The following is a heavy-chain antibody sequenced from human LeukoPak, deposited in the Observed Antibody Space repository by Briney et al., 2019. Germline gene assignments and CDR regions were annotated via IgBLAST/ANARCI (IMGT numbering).Heavy chain of an antibody. CDR1: GGSFSGYY. CDR3: AREYSSSSGKALDY. Sequence: TSETLSLTCAVYGGSFSGYYWSWIRQPPGKGLEWIGEINHSGSTNYNPSLKSRVTISVDTSKDQFSLKLSSVTAADTAFYYCAREYSSSSGKALDYWAQGTLVTVSS. V-gene: IGHV4-34*01. D-gene: IGHD6-6*01. J-gene: IGHJ4*02. CDR2: INHSGST.